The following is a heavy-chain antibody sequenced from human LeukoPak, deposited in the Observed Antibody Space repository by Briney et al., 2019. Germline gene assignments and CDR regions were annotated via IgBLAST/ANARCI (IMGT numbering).Heavy chain of an antibody. V-gene: IGHV4-38-2*01. CDR2: IYHSGST. D-gene: IGHD6-13*01. CDR1: GFTVSSNY. CDR3: AGSSSWYIQDFDY. J-gene: IGHJ4*02. Sequence: GSLRLSCAASGFTVSSNYMSWVRQAPGKGLEWIGSIYHSGSTYYNPSLKSRVTISVDTSKNQFSLKLSSVTAADTAVYYCAGSSSWYIQDFDYWGQGTLVTVSS.